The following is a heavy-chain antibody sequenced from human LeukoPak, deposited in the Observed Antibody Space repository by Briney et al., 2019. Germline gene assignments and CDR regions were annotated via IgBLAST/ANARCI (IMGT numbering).Heavy chain of an antibody. Sequence: GGSLRLSCAASGLTFNTYWMTWVRQPPGKGLQWVANIKQDGSEAYYVDSVKGRFTVSRDNAKDSVYLQMRNLRAEDTAVYYCVREQRIVGASMIDYWGQGTLVTVSS. V-gene: IGHV3-7*03. CDR3: VREQRIVGASMIDY. D-gene: IGHD1-26*01. CDR1: GLTFNTYW. J-gene: IGHJ4*02. CDR2: IKQDGSEA.